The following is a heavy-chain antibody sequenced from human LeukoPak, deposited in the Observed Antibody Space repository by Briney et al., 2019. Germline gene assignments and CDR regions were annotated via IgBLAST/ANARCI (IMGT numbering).Heavy chain of an antibody. CDR3: AKDSFGIAVAGTDY. CDR1: GFTFSSYA. V-gene: IGHV3-23*01. J-gene: IGHJ4*02. D-gene: IGHD6-13*01. CDR2: ISGSGGST. Sequence: GGSLRLSCAASGFTFSSYAMSWVCQAPGKGLEWVSAISGSGGSTYYADSVKGRFTISRDNSKNTLYLQMNSLRAEDTAVYYCAKDSFGIAVAGTDYWGQGTLVTVSS.